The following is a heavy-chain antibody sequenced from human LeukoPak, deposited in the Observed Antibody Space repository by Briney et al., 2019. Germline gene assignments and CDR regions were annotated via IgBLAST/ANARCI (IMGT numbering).Heavy chain of an antibody. CDR2: ISGSGGST. CDR3: AKDRGWWLDNYYFDY. V-gene: IGHV3-23*01. CDR1: GFTFSSYA. D-gene: IGHD2-15*01. J-gene: IGHJ4*02. Sequence: PGGSLRLSCAASGFTFSSYAMSWVRQAPGKGLEWVSAISGSGGSTYYADSVKGRFTISRDNSKNTLYLQMNSLRAEDTAVYYCAKDRGWWLDNYYFDYWGQGTLVTVSS.